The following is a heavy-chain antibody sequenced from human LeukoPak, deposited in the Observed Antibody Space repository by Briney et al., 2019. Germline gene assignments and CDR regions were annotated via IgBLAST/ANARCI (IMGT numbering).Heavy chain of an antibody. CDR3: AKGWGSTNGVSEFDP. CDR2: IYPGDSDT. CDR1: GYSFTSYW. D-gene: IGHD2-8*01. Sequence: GESLKISCKGSGYSFTSYWIGWVRQMPGKGLEWMGIIYPGDSDTRYSPSFQGQVTFSADKSISTAYLQWSSLKASDTAMYYCAKGWGSTNGVSEFDPWGQGTLVTVSS. V-gene: IGHV5-51*01. J-gene: IGHJ5*02.